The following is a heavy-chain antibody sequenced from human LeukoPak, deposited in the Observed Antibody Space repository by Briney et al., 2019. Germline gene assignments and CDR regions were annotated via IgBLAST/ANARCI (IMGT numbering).Heavy chain of an antibody. V-gene: IGHV5-51*01. D-gene: IGHD3-10*01. CDR2: INPGDSDT. CDR1: GYSFTSYW. J-gene: IGHJ4*02. CDR3: ARQANYGLFDS. Sequence: GESLKISCKGSGYSFTSYWIGWVRQMPGKGLEWMGIINPGDSDTRSNPAFQGQVAISADRSINTIYLQWSSLKASDTAIYYCARQANYGLFDSWGQGTLVTVSS.